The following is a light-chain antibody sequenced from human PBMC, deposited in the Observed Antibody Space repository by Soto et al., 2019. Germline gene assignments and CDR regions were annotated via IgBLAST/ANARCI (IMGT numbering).Light chain of an antibody. Sequence: DIQMTQSPSALSGSVGDRVTITCRASQTISSWLAWYQQKPGKAPKLLIYKASTLKSGVPSRSSGSGSGTEFTLNISSLQSEDFAVYYCQQYHNWPPRWTFGQGTKVDIK. CDR2: KAS. CDR3: QQYHNWPPRWT. J-gene: IGKJ1*01. V-gene: IGKV1-5*03. CDR1: QTISSW.